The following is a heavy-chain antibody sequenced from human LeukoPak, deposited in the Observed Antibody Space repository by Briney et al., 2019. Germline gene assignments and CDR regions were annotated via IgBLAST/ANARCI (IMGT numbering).Heavy chain of an antibody. V-gene: IGHV3-7*01. J-gene: IGHJ4*02. CDR2: IKEDGSEK. CDR3: ARVKY. Sequence: PGGSLRLSCAASGFSFNDYGMSWVRQAPGKGLEWVASIKEDGSEKYYVDSVKGRFTISRDNAKNSLYLQMNSLRAEDTAVYYCARVKYWGQGTLVTVSS. CDR1: GFSFNDYG.